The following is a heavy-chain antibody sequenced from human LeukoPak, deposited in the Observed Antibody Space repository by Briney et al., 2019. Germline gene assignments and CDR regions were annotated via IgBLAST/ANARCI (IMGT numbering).Heavy chain of an antibody. CDR3: AKDDLTMIVVVIPTMDV. V-gene: IGHV3-74*01. Sequence: GGSLRLSCAASGFTFSSYWMHWVRQAPGKGLVWVSRINIDGSTSNYADSVKGRFTISRDNSKNTLYLQMNSLRAEDTAVYYCAKDDLTMIVVVIPTMDVWGKGTTVTVSS. CDR1: GFTFSSYW. J-gene: IGHJ6*04. D-gene: IGHD3-22*01. CDR2: INIDGSTS.